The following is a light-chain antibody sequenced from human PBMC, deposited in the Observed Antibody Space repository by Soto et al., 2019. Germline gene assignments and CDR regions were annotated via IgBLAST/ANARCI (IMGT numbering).Light chain of an antibody. CDR2: DVS. CDR3: CSYAGNYGVV. J-gene: IGLJ2*01. V-gene: IGLV2-11*01. Sequence: QSALTQPRSVSGSPGQSVTISCTGTSSDVGGYNYVSWYQQHPGKAPKLMIYDVSKRPSGVPDRFSCSKSGNTASLTISGHQAEDEADYYCCSYAGNYGVVFGGGTQLTVL. CDR1: SSDVGGYNY.